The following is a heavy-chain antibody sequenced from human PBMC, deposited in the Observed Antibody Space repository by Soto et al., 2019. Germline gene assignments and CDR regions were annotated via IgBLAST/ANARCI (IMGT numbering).Heavy chain of an antibody. CDR3: TRKGQLVLSFSFDY. D-gene: IGHD6-6*01. J-gene: IGHJ4*02. Sequence: PGGSLRLSCAASGFTFSSYGMHWVRQAPGKGLEWVVVIWYDGSNKYYADSVKGRFTISRDNSKNTLYLQMNSLRAEDTAVYYCTRKGQLVLSFSFDYWGQGTLVTVSS. V-gene: IGHV3-33*01. CDR1: GFTFSSYG. CDR2: IWYDGSNK.